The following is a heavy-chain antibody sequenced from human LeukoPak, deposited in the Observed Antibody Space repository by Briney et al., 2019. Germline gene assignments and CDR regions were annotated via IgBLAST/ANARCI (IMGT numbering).Heavy chain of an antibody. CDR2: IYTSGST. CDR1: GGSISSYY. CDR3: ARADYYGSGSYTAVDY. J-gene: IGHJ4*02. D-gene: IGHD3-10*01. V-gene: IGHV4-4*07. Sequence: SETLSLTCTVSGGSISSYYWSWIRQPAGKGLEWIGRIYTSGSTNYNPSLKSRVTMSVDTSKNQFSLRLSSVTAADTAVYYCARADYYGSGSYTAVDYWGQGTLVTVSS.